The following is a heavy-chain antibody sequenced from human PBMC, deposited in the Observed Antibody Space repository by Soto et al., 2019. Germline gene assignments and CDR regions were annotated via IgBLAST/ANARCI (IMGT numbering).Heavy chain of an antibody. V-gene: IGHV4-4*02. D-gene: IGHD2-15*01. CDR1: GGSISSSNW. CDR3: ARGGGYYPFDY. CDR2: IYHSGST. J-gene: IGHJ4*02. Sequence: QVQLQESGPGLVKPSGTLSLTCAVSGGSISSSNWWSWVRQPPGKGLEWIGEIYHSGSTNYNPSRKTXXTXSXXKSKNQFSLKLSSVTAADTAVYYCARGGGYYPFDYWGQGTLVTVSS.